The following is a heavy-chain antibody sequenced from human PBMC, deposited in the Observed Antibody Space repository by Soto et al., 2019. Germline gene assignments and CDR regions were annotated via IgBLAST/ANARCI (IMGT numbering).Heavy chain of an antibody. Sequence: WGSLLLSCASSVFTFSIYAMSWVRQAPGKGLEWVSAISGSGGSTYYADSVKGRFTISRDNSKNTLYLQMNSLRAEDTAVYYCAKAGGYSYGYRSTAWGQGTLVTVSS. CDR3: AKAGGYSYGYRSTA. D-gene: IGHD5-18*01. CDR2: ISGSGGST. J-gene: IGHJ5*02. V-gene: IGHV3-23*01. CDR1: VFTFSIYA.